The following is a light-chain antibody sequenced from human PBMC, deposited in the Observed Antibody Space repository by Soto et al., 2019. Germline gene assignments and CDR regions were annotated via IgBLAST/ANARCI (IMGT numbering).Light chain of an antibody. CDR2: DAS. V-gene: IGKV3-11*01. CDR1: QSVSSY. CDR3: QQRSNWSLT. J-gene: IGKJ4*01. Sequence: EIVLTQSPATLSLSPGERATLSCRASQSVSSYLAWYQQKPGQAPRLLIYDASNRATGIPARFSGSGSWTYFTLTISSLEPEDFAVYYCQQRSNWSLTFGGGTKVEIK.